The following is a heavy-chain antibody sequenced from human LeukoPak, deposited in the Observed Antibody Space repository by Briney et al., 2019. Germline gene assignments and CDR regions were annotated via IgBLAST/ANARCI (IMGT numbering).Heavy chain of an antibody. CDR1: GYTFTSYA. J-gene: IGHJ4*02. Sequence: GASVKVSCKASGYTFTSYAMHWVRQAPGQGLEWMGWINAGNGNTKYSQKFQGRVTITRDTSASTAYMELSSLRSEDTAVYYCARSRAPYSGSYYGEFDYWGQGTLVTVSS. CDR3: ARSRAPYSGSYYGEFDY. V-gene: IGHV1-3*01. D-gene: IGHD1-26*01. CDR2: INAGNGNT.